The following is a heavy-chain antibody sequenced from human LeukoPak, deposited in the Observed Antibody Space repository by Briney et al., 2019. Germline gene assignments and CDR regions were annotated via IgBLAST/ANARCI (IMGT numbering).Heavy chain of an antibody. D-gene: IGHD6-6*01. CDR1: GYTFTNYG. J-gene: IGHJ4*02. CDR3: AIVIEVSSSSLGY. V-gene: IGHV7-4-1*02. Sequence: AASVKVSCKASGYTFTNYGMNWVRQAPGQGLEWMGWINTNTGNPTYAQGFTGRFVFSLDTSVSTAYLQISSLKAEDSAVYYCAIVIEVSSSSLGYWGQGTLVTV. CDR2: INTNTGNP.